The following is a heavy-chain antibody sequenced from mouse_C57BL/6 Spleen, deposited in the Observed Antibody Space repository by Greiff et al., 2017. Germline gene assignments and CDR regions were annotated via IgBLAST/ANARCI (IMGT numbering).Heavy chain of an antibody. V-gene: IGHV6-3*01. CDR2: IRLQSDNYAT. CDR3: TGWYFDV. Sequence: EVHLVESGGGLVQPGGSMKLSCVASGFTFSNYWMNWVRQSPEQGLEWVAQIRLQSDNYATHYAESVKGRFTISTDDSKSSVYLQMNNLRAEDTGIYYCTGWYFDVWGTGTTVTVSS. CDR1: GFTFSNYW. J-gene: IGHJ1*03.